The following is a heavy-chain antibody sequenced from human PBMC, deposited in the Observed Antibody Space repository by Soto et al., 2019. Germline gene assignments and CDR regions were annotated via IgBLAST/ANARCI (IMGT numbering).Heavy chain of an antibody. J-gene: IGHJ6*02. V-gene: IGHV4-4*02. CDR1: GDSITGDNW. CDR2: IHHSGAT. Sequence: TLSLTCAVSGDSITGDNWWSWVRQPPGKGLEWIGEIHHSGATNYNPSLKSRVTISVDASKNQFSLKLNSVTAADTAMFYCATQGFYRMGVWGRGTTVTVSS. CDR3: ATQGFYRMGV.